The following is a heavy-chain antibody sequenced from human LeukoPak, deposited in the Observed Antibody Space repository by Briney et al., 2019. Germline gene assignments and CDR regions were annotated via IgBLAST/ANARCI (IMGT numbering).Heavy chain of an antibody. V-gene: IGHV4-30-4*07. CDR3: VRGRYSSGWFKDKSWFDP. CDR2: IYHSGTT. Sequence: SETLSLTCAVSGVAISRGGYAWNWIRQPPGKGLEWIAYIYHSGTTYYNPSLKSRATTSVDTSKNQFSLKLSSVTAADTAVYYCVRGRYSSGWFKDKSWFDPWGQGIPVTVSS. D-gene: IGHD6-19*01. J-gene: IGHJ5*02. CDR1: GVAISRGGYA.